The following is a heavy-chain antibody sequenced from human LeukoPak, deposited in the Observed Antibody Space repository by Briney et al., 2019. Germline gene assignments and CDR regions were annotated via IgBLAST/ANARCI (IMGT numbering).Heavy chain of an antibody. CDR1: GFTFSSYA. D-gene: IGHD6-6*01. J-gene: IGHJ4*02. V-gene: IGHV3-30-3*01. Sequence: GRSLRLSCAASGFTFSSYAMHWVRQAPGKGLEWVAVISYDRSNKYYADSVKGRFTISRDNSKNTLYLQMNSLRAEDTAVYYCATPPSSIAARMNDYWGQGTLVTVSS. CDR2: ISYDRSNK. CDR3: ATPPSSIAARMNDY.